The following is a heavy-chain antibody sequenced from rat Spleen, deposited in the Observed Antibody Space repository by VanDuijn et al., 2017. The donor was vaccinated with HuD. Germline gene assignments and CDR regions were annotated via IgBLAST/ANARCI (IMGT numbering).Heavy chain of an antibody. CDR1: GFTFSDYY. J-gene: IGHJ4*01. CDR2: ISYDGTAT. D-gene: IGHD1-12*03. Sequence: EVQLVESDGGLVQPGRSLKLSCAASGFTFSDYYMAWVRQAPTKGLEWVATISYDGTATYYRDSVRGRFTISRDNAKNTQYLQMDSLRSEDTASYYCARHHYDGYYHGPVFGVMDAWGQGASVTVSS. V-gene: IGHV5-29*01. CDR3: ARHHYDGYYHGPVFGVMDA.